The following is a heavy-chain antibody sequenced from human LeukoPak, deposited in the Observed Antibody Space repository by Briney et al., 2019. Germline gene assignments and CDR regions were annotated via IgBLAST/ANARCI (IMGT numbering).Heavy chain of an antibody. V-gene: IGHV4-34*01. CDR2: INHSGST. CDR3: ARWRGGGSGLYYFDY. CDR1: SGSFSGYY. Sequence: PSETLSLTCAVYSGSFSGYYWSWIRQPPGKGLEWIGEINHSGSTNYNPSLKSRVTISVDTSKNQFSLKLSSVTAADTAVYYCARWRGGGSGLYYFDYWGQGTLVTVSS. J-gene: IGHJ4*02. D-gene: IGHD3-10*01.